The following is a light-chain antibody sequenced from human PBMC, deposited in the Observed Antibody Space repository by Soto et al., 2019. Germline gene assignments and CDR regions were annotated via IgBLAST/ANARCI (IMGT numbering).Light chain of an antibody. CDR2: AAS. V-gene: IGKV3-20*01. Sequence: EIVLTQSPGTLSLSPGERATLSCRASQSISSTYLAWYRQKPGQAPRLLIYAASSRATGNPDRFSGSGSGTDSTLTISRLEPEDFAVYYCQQYYASSWTFGQGTRVEIK. CDR1: QSISSTY. J-gene: IGKJ1*01. CDR3: QQYYASSWT.